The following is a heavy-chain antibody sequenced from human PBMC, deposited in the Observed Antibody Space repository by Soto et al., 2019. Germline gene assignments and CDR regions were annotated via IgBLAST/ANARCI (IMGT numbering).Heavy chain of an antibody. CDR2: IYGHGNE. CDR3: AHMSYSGTCYFDS. CDR1: GFSLTTSAAG. Sequence: QITLKESGPTLVKPTETLTVTCSFSGFSLTTSAAGVGWIRQTPGKALEWLAVIYGHGNEHYSPSLRSRLTITKDTSITQVVLTITNVDPRDTARYYCAHMSYSGTCYFDSWGQGTLVTVSS. V-gene: IGHV2-5*01. D-gene: IGHD1-26*01. J-gene: IGHJ4*02.